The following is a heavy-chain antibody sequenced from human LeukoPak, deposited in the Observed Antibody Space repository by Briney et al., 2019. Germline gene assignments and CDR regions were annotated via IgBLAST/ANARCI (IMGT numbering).Heavy chain of an antibody. J-gene: IGHJ1*01. CDR1: GYSISSGYY. V-gene: IGHV4-38-2*02. D-gene: IGHD4-17*01. CDR2: IYHSGST. CDR3: ARVWRDYGDYPATTFEYFQH. Sequence: NPSETLSLTCTVSGYSISSGYYWGWIRQPPGKGLEWIGSIYHSGSTYYNPSLKSRVTISVDTSKNQFSLKLSSVTAADTAVYYCARVWRDYGDYPATTFEYFQHWGQGTLVTVSS.